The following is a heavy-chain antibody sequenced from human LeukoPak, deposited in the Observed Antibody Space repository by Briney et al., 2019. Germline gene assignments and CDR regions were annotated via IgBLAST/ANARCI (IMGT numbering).Heavy chain of an antibody. V-gene: IGHV3-33*06. CDR2: IWHVGSNK. D-gene: IGHD2-15*01. CDR1: GFTFSSYG. J-gene: IGHJ4*02. CDR3: AKDPRRVVAAWYFDY. Sequence: GGSLRLSCAASGFTFSSYGMHWVRQAPGKGLEWVAVIWHVGSNKYYADSVKGRFIISRDNYKMMLYLQMTSLRAEDTAVYYCAKDPRRVVAAWYFDYWGQGTLVTVSS.